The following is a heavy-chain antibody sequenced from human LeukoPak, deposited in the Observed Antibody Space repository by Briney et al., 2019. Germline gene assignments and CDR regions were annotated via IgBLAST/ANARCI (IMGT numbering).Heavy chain of an antibody. J-gene: IGHJ6*02. CDR1: GFTFSSYS. Sequence: GGSLRLSCAASGFTFSSYSVNWVRQAPGKGLEWVAVISYDGSNKYYADSVKGRFTISRDNSKNTLYLQMNSLRAEDTAVYYCAKSEDYYYYGMDVWGQGTTVTVSS. CDR2: ISYDGSNK. V-gene: IGHV3-30*18. CDR3: AKSEDYYYYGMDV. D-gene: IGHD1-14*01.